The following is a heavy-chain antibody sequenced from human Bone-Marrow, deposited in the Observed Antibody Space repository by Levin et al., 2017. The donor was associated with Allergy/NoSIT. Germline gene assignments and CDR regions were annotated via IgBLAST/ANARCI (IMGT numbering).Heavy chain of an antibody. CDR1: GFIFSDTY. V-gene: IGHV3-11*01. Sequence: GGSLRLSCVASGFIFSDTYMSWIRQAPGKGLEWISYISSSGDTKHYVDSVKGRFTISRDNAKNSLYLQMNSLRADDTAVYYCARDYIGPLYYYYYNMDVWGQGTSVTVSS. D-gene: IGHD3-10*01. J-gene: IGHJ6*02. CDR3: ARDYIGPLYYYYYNMDV. CDR2: ISSSGDTK.